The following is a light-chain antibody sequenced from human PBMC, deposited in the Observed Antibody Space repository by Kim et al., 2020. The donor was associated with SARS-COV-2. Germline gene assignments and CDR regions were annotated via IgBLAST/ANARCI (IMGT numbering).Light chain of an antibody. CDR1: QSINTY. CDR3: QQSYSTPWT. J-gene: IGKJ1*01. Sequence: ASAGDRVTITCRASQSINTYLNWYQQKPGKAPKLLISAASSLQSGVPSRFTGSGSGTDFTLSISSLQPEDFATYYCQQSYSTPWTFGQGTKVDIK. CDR2: AAS. V-gene: IGKV1-39*01.